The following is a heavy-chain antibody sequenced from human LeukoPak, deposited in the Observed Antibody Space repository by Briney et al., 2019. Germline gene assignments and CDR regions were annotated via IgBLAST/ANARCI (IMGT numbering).Heavy chain of an antibody. CDR2: INHSGST. D-gene: IGHD3-3*01. CDR1: GGSFSGYY. Sequence: SETLSLTCAVYGGSFSGYYWSWIRQPPGKGLEWIGEINHSGSTNYNPSLKSRVTISVDTSKNQFSLKLSSVTAADTAVYYCARGLHITIFGVVRENWFDPWGQGTLVTVSS. V-gene: IGHV4-34*01. CDR3: ARGLHITIFGVVRENWFDP. J-gene: IGHJ5*02.